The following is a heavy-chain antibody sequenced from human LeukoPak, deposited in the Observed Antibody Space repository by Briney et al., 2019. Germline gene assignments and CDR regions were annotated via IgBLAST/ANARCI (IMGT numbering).Heavy chain of an antibody. J-gene: IGHJ4*02. V-gene: IGHV3-21*01. CDR2: ISSSSSYI. Sequence: GGSLRLSCAASGFTFSSYSMNWVRQAPGKGLEWVSSISSSSSYIYYADSVKGRFTISRDNAKNSLYLQMNSLRAEDTAVYYCARAIVGGDLAYFDYWGQGTLVTVSS. CDR1: GFTFSSYS. CDR3: ARAIVGGDLAYFDY. D-gene: IGHD1-26*01.